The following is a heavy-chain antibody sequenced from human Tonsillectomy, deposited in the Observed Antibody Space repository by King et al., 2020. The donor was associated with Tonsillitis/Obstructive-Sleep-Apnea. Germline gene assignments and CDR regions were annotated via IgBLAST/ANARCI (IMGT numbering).Heavy chain of an antibody. CDR3: AGFDFWSGYRFQH. CDR2: INHSGST. J-gene: IGHJ1*01. CDR1: GGSFSGYY. D-gene: IGHD3-3*01. V-gene: IGHV4-34*01. Sequence: VQLQLWGAGLLKPSETLSLTCAVYGGSFSGYYWSWIRQPPGKGLEWIGEINHSGSTNYNPDLKSRVTISVDTSKNQFSLKLSSVTAADTAVYYCAGFDFWSGYRFQHWGQGTLVTVSS.